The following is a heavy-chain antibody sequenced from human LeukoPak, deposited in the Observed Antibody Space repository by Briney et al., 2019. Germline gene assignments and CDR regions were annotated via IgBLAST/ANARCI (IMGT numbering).Heavy chain of an antibody. J-gene: IGHJ4*02. CDR1: GFTFSNYA. D-gene: IGHD3-22*01. CDR2: VAASARRT. CDR3: AKWGFSDRSGANFHS. V-gene: IGHV3-23*01. Sequence: PGGSLRLSCEASGFTFSNYAMSWVRQAPGKGLERVSTVAASARRTYYADSVQGRFTISRDNSNNTLFLQVNSLRADDTAVYHCAKWGFSDRSGANFHSWGQGTLVTVSS.